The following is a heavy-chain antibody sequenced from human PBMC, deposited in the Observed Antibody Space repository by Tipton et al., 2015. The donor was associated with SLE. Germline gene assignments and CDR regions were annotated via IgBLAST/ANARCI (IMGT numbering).Heavy chain of an antibody. V-gene: IGHV3-30*02. CDR1: GFTFSSYG. J-gene: IGHJ4*02. Sequence: GSLRLSCAASGFTFSSYGMHWVRQAPGKGLEWVAFIRYDGSNKYYADSVKGRFTISRDNSKNTLYLQMNSLRAEDTAVYYCAKEAEPYCGGDCYSGFDYWGQGTLVTVSS. D-gene: IGHD2-21*01. CDR2: IRYDGSNK. CDR3: AKEAEPYCGGDCYSGFDY.